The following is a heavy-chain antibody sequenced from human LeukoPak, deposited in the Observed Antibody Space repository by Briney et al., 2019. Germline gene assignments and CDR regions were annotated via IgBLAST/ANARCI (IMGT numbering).Heavy chain of an antibody. V-gene: IGHV3-23*01. Sequence: TGGSLRLSCAASGFTFNSYGMSWVRQAPGKGLEWVSGISGSGGTTHYAESVKGRFTISRDNSKNTLYLLMNSLRAEDTAVYYCAKDTVTKAVKFDYWGQGTLVTVSS. J-gene: IGHJ4*02. D-gene: IGHD4-17*01. CDR3: AKDTVTKAVKFDY. CDR1: GFTFNSYG. CDR2: ISGSGGTT.